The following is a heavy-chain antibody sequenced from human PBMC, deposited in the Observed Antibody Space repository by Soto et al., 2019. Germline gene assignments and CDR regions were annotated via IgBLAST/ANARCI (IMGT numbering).Heavy chain of an antibody. D-gene: IGHD1-26*01. CDR1: GYTFTSYY. Sequence: ASVKVSCKSSGYTFTSYYMHWVRQAPGQGLEWMGIINPSGGSAIYAQKFQGRVTMTRDTSTSTVYMELSSLRSEDTAVYYCERDDGKEAYGMDVWGQGTTVTVSS. CDR3: ERDDGKEAYGMDV. J-gene: IGHJ6*02. CDR2: INPSGGSA. V-gene: IGHV1-46*01.